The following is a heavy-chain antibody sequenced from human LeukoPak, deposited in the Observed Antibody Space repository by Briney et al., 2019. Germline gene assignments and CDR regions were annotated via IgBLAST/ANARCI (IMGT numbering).Heavy chain of an antibody. D-gene: IGHD3-16*02. Sequence: ASGEVSYKASGYTFTRYAMIGGRQAPGQGVGWRGGMNTNTGNPTYAQGFTGRFVFSLDTSVSTAYLQISSLKAEDTAVYYCARVHQSEGYSAFDIWGQGTMVTVSS. J-gene: IGHJ3*02. CDR1: GYTFTRYA. CDR2: MNTNTGNP. V-gene: IGHV7-4-1*02. CDR3: ARVHQSEGYSAFDI.